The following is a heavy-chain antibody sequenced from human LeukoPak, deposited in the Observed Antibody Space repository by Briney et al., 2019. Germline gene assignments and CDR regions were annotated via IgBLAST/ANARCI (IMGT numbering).Heavy chain of an antibody. CDR1: GFTFSSYW. V-gene: IGHV3-74*01. J-gene: IGHJ4*02. Sequence: GGSLRLSCAASGFTFSSYWMHWVRQAPGKGLAWVSRINSDGSSTSYADSVKGRFTISRDNAKNTLYLQMNSLRAGDTAVYYCARENGYYLFDYWGQGTLVTVSS. CDR2: INSDGSST. D-gene: IGHD3-3*01. CDR3: ARENGYYLFDY.